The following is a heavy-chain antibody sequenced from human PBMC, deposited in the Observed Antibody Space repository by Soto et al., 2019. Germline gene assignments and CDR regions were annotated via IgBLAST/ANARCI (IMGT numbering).Heavy chain of an antibody. D-gene: IGHD6-13*01. CDR2: INHSGST. CDR1: GGSFSGYY. J-gene: IGHJ4*02. Sequence: QVQLQQWGAGLLKPSETLSLTCAVYGGSFSGYYWSWIRQPPGKGLEWIGEINHSGSTNYNPSLKSRVTISVVTSKNQFSLKLSSVTAADTAVYYCARGVEQQLVLTYYPFDYWGQGTLVTVSS. V-gene: IGHV4-34*01. CDR3: ARGVEQQLVLTYYPFDY.